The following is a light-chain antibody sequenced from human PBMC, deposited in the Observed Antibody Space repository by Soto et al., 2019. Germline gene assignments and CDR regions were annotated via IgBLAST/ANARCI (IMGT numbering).Light chain of an antibody. CDR2: SAS. CDR1: QGVTND. CDR3: RQKNSYPWT. Sequence: DIQMTQSPSSLSASVGDRVTITCRASQGVTNDLGWYQQKPGKAPKRLIYSASSLQSGVPSRFRGSGSGTEFTLTISSLQPEDFATYYCRQKNSYPWTFGQGTKVESK. V-gene: IGKV1-17*01. J-gene: IGKJ1*01.